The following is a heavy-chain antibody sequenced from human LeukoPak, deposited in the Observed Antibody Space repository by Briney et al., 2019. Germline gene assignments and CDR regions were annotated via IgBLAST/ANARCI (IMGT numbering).Heavy chain of an antibody. D-gene: IGHD3-10*01. Sequence: ASVKVSCKASGYTFTSYDINWVRQATGQGLEWIGLINPTGTGTLCAQKFQGRVTMTRDMSTSTDYMELSSLRSEDTAVYYCARDNSVGDIAWWFDPWGQGTLVTVSS. CDR1: GYTFTSYD. V-gene: IGHV1-46*01. CDR3: ARDNSVGDIAWWFDP. CDR2: INPTGTGT. J-gene: IGHJ5*02.